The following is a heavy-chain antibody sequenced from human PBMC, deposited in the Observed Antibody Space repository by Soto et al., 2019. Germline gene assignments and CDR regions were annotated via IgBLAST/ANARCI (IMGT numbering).Heavy chain of an antibody. Sequence: GGSLRLSCAASGFTFSSYSMNWVRQAPGKGLEWVSSISSSSSYIYYADSVKGRFTISRDSSANTVHLQMSRLRVDDTAIYYCARGIEALTISPPYYFDSWGQGTVVTV. CDR3: ARGIEALTISPPYYFDS. J-gene: IGHJ5*01. CDR2: ISSSSSYI. V-gene: IGHV3-21*06. CDR1: GFTFSSYS. D-gene: IGHD3-10*01.